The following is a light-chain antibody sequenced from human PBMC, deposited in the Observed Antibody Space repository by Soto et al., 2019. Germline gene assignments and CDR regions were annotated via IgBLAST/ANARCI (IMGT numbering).Light chain of an antibody. Sequence: DVQMNQSPSSLPAYVGDRVTITSRASQSINNWLAWYQQKPGKAPKFLIYDASTLETGVPSRFSGSASGTEVTLTISGLQPEDVASYYCQQYDTYPLTFGGVPRWIS. J-gene: IGKJ4*01. CDR2: DAS. CDR1: QSINNW. V-gene: IGKV1-5*01. CDR3: QQYDTYPLT.